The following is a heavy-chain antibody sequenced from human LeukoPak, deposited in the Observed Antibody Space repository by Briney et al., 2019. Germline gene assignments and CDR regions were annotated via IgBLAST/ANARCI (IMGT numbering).Heavy chain of an antibody. Sequence: ASVKVSCKASGYTFTSYYMHWVRQAPGRGLEWMGIINPSGGSTSYAQKFQGRVTMTRDTSTSTVYMELNSLRSEDTAVYYCARGRSIAARPGYFQHWGQGTLVTVSS. CDR1: GYTFTSYY. D-gene: IGHD6-6*01. CDR2: INPSGGST. V-gene: IGHV1-46*01. J-gene: IGHJ1*01. CDR3: ARGRSIAARPGYFQH.